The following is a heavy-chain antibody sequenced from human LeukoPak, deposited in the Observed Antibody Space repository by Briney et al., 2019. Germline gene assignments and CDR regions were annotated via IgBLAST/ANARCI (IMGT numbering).Heavy chain of an antibody. Sequence: NTSETLSLTCTVSGYSISSGYYWGWIRQPPGKGLEWIGSIYHSGSTYYNPSLKSRVTISVDTSKNQFSLKLSSVTAADTAVYYCARGGYCTNGVCYTNAFHYFEYWGQGTLVTVFS. V-gene: IGHV4-38-2*02. D-gene: IGHD2-8*01. CDR1: GYSISSGYY. CDR3: ARGGYCTNGVCYTNAFHYFEY. J-gene: IGHJ4*02. CDR2: IYHSGST.